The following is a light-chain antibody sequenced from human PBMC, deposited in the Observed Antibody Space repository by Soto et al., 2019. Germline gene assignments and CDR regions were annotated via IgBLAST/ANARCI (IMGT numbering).Light chain of an antibody. CDR2: GAS. J-gene: IGKJ2*01. Sequence: AIQMTQSPSSLSASVGDRVTITCRASQDIRKDLAWYQQKPGKAPQILIYGASTLQAGVASRFSGSGPATDFTLTISSLQPEDSAAYYCLQDYNYPFTFGQGTKLDIK. V-gene: IGKV1-6*01. CDR3: LQDYNYPFT. CDR1: QDIRKD.